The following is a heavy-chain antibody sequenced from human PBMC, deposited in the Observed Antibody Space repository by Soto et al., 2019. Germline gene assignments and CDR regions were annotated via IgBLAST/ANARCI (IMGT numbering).Heavy chain of an antibody. J-gene: IGHJ3*02. CDR3: ASPYQYDSRAYLGAFDI. D-gene: IGHD3-22*01. Sequence: ASVKVSCKASGGTFSNFPISWVRQAPGQVLEWMGGLIPLFGTPKYAQKFQGRVTIIADESTSKAYMELRSLRSEDTAVYYCASPYQYDSRAYLGAFDIWGQGKMVTFSS. V-gene: IGHV1-69*13. CDR2: LIPLFGTP. CDR1: GGTFSNFP.